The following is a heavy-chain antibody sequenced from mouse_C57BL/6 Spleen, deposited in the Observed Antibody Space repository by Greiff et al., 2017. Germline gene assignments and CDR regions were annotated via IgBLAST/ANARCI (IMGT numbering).Heavy chain of an antibody. CDR1: GFTFSSYG. V-gene: IGHV5-6*01. CDR2: ISSGGSYT. J-gene: IGHJ2*01. Sequence: EVQLVESGGDLVKPGGSLKLSCAASGFTFSSYGMSWVRQTPDKRLEWVATISSGGSYTYYPDSVKGRFTISRDNAKNTLYLQMSSLKSEDTAMYYCARPDYYGSPHYFDYWGQGTTLTVSS. D-gene: IGHD1-1*01. CDR3: ARPDYYGSPHYFDY.